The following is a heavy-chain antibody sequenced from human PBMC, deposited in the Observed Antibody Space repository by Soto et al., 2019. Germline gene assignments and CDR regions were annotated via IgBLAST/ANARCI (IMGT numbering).Heavy chain of an antibody. CDR2: MNPNSGNT. V-gene: IGHV1-8*01. CDR1: GYTFTSYD. CDR3: ARRLYYYYYMDV. Sequence: ASVKVSCKASGYTFTSYDINWVRQATGQGLEWMGWMNPNSGNTGYAQKFQGRVTMTRNTSISTAYMELSSLRSEDTAVYYCARRLYYYYYMDVWGKGTTVTISS. J-gene: IGHJ6*03.